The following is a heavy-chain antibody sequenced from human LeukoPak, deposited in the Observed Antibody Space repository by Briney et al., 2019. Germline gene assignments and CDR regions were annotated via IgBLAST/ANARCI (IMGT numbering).Heavy chain of an antibody. V-gene: IGHV4-4*07. Sequence: QTSETLSLTCTVSGGSISSYYWSWIRQPAGKGLEWIGRIYTSGSTNYNPSLKSRVTMSVDTSKNQFSLKLSSVTAADTAVYYCARDRHYYDSSGYYAGFDYWGQGTLVTVSS. D-gene: IGHD3-22*01. CDR1: GGSISSYY. CDR3: ARDRHYYDSSGYYAGFDY. J-gene: IGHJ4*02. CDR2: IYTSGST.